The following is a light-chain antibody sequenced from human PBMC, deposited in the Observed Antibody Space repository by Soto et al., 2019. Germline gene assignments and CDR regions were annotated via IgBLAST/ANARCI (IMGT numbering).Light chain of an antibody. Sequence: QSVLTQPPSVSGAPGQRVTISCTGSSSNIGAGYDVHWYQQLPGTAPKLLIYGNSNRPSGVPDRFSGSKSGTSASLAITGLQAEDEADYYCQSYDSSLGGDVVFGGGTKLPAL. CDR2: GNS. CDR3: QSYDSSLGGDVV. J-gene: IGLJ2*01. CDR1: SSNIGAGYD. V-gene: IGLV1-40*01.